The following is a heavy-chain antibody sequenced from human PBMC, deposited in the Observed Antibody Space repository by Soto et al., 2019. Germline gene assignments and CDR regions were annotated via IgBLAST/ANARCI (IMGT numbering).Heavy chain of an antibody. Sequence: EVQLVESGGGLVQPGGSLRLTCAASGFTFRSYWMSWVRQAPGKGLEWVANIKQDGSEKYYVDSVKGRFTISRDNANNSLYLQMNSLRAEDTAVHYCARAYDYVEYWGQGTLVTVSS. J-gene: IGHJ4*02. D-gene: IGHD3-22*01. V-gene: IGHV3-7*03. CDR2: IKQDGSEK. CDR1: GFTFRSYW. CDR3: ARAYDYVEY.